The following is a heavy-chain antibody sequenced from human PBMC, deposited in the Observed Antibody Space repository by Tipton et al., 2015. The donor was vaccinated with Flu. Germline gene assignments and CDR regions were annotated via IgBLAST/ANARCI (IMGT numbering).Heavy chain of an antibody. CDR3: ARNSGSFFVVDYFDY. V-gene: IGHV5-51*03. J-gene: IGHJ4*02. D-gene: IGHD1-26*01. Sequence: QLVQSGPEVKKPGESLKISCKASGYSFTNYWIGWVRQMPGKGLEWMGIIYPDVSDVRYSTSFLGQVTISADKSINTAYLQWGSLTASDTAIYYCARNSGSFFVVDYFDYWGQGTLVTVSS. CDR2: IYPDVSDV. CDR1: GYSFTNYW.